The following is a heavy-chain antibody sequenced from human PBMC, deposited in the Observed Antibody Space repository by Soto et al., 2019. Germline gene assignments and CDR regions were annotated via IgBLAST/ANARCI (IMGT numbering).Heavy chain of an antibody. CDR3: AVHCSTSSCSY. Sequence: EVQLSESGGGLVQPGGSLRVSCAASGFTFSTYAMSWVRQAPGKGLEWVSAIGGSAESAYYGDSVKGRFTISRDNSKNTVYLQMNSLRAEDTAVYYCAVHCSTSSCSYWGQGTRVTVSS. V-gene: IGHV3-23*01. J-gene: IGHJ4*02. CDR2: IGGSAESA. D-gene: IGHD2-2*01. CDR1: GFTFSTYA.